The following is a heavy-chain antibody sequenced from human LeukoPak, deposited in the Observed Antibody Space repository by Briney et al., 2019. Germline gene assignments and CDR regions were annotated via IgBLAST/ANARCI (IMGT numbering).Heavy chain of an antibody. CDR3: ARGPSAYCGGDCYSGDY. D-gene: IGHD2-21*02. CDR1: GYTFTSYY. Sequence: ASVKVSCKISGYTFTSYYMHWVRQAPGQGLEWMGVINPSDGRTNYAQKFQGRVTMTRDTSTTTVYMELSSLRSEDTAVYYCARGPSAYCGGDCYSGDYWGQGTLVTVSS. CDR2: INPSDGRT. J-gene: IGHJ4*02. V-gene: IGHV1-46*01.